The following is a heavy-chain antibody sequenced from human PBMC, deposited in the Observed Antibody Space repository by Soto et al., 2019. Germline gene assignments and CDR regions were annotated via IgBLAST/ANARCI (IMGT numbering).Heavy chain of an antibody. CDR1: GGSFSGYY. J-gene: IGHJ6*02. Sequence: TSETLSLTCAVYGGSFSGYYLSWIRQPPGKGLEWIGEINHSGSTYYNPSLKSRVTISVDTSKNQFSLKLSSVTAADTAVYYCARQEGSGWYGDYYYGMDVWGQGTTVTVSS. D-gene: IGHD6-19*01. V-gene: IGHV4-34*01. CDR2: INHSGST. CDR3: ARQEGSGWYGDYYYGMDV.